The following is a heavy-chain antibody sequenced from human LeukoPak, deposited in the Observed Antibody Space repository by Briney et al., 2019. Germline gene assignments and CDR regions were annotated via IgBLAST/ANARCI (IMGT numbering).Heavy chain of an antibody. D-gene: IGHD6-19*01. CDR2: MNPNSGNT. V-gene: IGHV1-8*01. CDR3: ARWSVAGTDHPFDY. Sequence: ASVKVSCKASGYTLTSYGINWVRQATGQGLEWMGWMNPNSGNTGYAQKFQGRVTMTRNTSISTAYMELSSLRSEDTAVYYCARWSVAGTDHPFDYWGQGTLVTVSS. J-gene: IGHJ4*02. CDR1: GYTLTSYG.